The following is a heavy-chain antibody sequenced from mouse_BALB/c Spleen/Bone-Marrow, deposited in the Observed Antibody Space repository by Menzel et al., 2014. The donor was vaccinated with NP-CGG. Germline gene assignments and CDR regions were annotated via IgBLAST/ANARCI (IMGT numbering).Heavy chain of an antibody. Sequence: QVQLQQPGAELVRPGTSVKVSCKASGYAFTNYLIEWIKKRPGQGLEWIGVINSGSGGTNYNEKFKGKATLTADKSSSTAYMQLSSLTSDDSAVYFCARGDLYYGNLYAMDYWGQGTSVTVSS. CDR2: INSGSGGT. V-gene: IGHV1-54*01. CDR3: ARGDLYYGNLYAMDY. CDR1: GYAFTNYL. D-gene: IGHD2-1*01. J-gene: IGHJ4*01.